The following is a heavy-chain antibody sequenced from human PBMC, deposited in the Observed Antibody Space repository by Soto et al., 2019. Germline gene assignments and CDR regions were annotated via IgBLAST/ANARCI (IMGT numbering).Heavy chain of an antibody. CDR2: IWYDGSNK. Sequence: PGGSLRLSCAASGFTFSSYGMHWVRQAPGKGLEWVAVIWYDGSNKYYADSVKGRFTISRDNSKNTLYLQMNSLRAEDTAVYYCARDQMWRGRYDILTGLLGGFDPWGQGTQVTVSS. CDR1: GFTFSSYG. V-gene: IGHV3-33*01. CDR3: ARDQMWRGRYDILTGLLGGFDP. J-gene: IGHJ5*02. D-gene: IGHD3-9*01.